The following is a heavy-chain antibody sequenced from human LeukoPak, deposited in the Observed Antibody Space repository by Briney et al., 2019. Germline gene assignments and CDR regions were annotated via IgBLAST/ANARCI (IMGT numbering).Heavy chain of an antibody. V-gene: IGHV1-46*01. D-gene: IGHD1-26*01. J-gene: IGHJ4*02. CDR1: GYTFTSYS. CDR2: INPSGDST. CDR3: ARDGGPRSDFDY. Sequence: ASVTVSCKASGYTFTSYSIHWVRQAPGQGLEWMGIINPSGDSTTYAQTFQGRITMTRDTSTSTVYMGLSSLRPEDTAVYYCARDGGPRSDFDYWGQGTLVTVSS.